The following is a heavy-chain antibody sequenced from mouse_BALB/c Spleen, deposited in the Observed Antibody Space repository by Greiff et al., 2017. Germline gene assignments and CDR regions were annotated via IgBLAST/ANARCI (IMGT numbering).Heavy chain of an antibody. CDR3: ARNGGYAMDY. CDR2: IDPANGNT. V-gene: IGHV14-3*02. CDR1: GFNIKDTY. Sequence: VQLQQSGAELVKPGASVKLSCTASGFNIKDTYMHWVKQRPEQGLEWIGRIDPANGNTKYNPKFKGKATLTADKSSNTAYLQLSSLTSEDTAVYYCARNGGYAMDYWGQGTSVTVSS. J-gene: IGHJ4*01.